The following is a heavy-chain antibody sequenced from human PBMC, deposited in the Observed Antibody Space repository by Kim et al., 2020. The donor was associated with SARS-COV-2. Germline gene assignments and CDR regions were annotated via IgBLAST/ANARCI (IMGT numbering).Heavy chain of an antibody. CDR1: GFTFSSYG. CDR3: AKDLSFSYDILTGYYPPYYYYGMDV. V-gene: IGHV3-33*06. CDR2: IWYDGSSK. J-gene: IGHJ6*02. D-gene: IGHD3-9*01. Sequence: GGSLRLSCAASGFTFSSYGMHWVRQAPGKGLEWVAVIWYDGSSKYYADSVKGRFTISRDNSKNTLYLQMNSLRAEDTAVYYCAKDLSFSYDILTGYYPPYYYYGMDVWGQGATVTVSS.